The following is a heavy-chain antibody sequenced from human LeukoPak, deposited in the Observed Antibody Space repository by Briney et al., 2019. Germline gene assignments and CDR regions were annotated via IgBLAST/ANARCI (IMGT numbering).Heavy chain of an antibody. CDR2: ISGSGGST. V-gene: IGHV3-23*01. D-gene: IGHD7-27*01. CDR1: GFTFSSYT. Sequence: PGGSLRLSCAASGFTFSSYTMSWVRQAPGKGLEWVSAISGSGGSTYYADSVKGRFTISRDNSKNTVYLQMNSLRAEDTAVYYCATATGDSAAFDIWGQGTMVTVSS. J-gene: IGHJ3*02. CDR3: ATATGDSAAFDI.